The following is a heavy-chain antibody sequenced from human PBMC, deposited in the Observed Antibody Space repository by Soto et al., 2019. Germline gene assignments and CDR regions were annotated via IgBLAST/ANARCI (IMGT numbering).Heavy chain of an antibody. V-gene: IGHV4-30-2*01. Sequence: QLQLQESGSGLVKPSQTLSLTCAVSGGSISSGGYSWSWIRQPPGKGLEWIGYIYHSGSTYYNPSLKSRVPISVDRSKNQFSLKLSSVTAADTAVYYCARDKSREGRSIQYYYYGMDVWGQGTTVTVSS. J-gene: IGHJ6*02. CDR2: IYHSGST. D-gene: IGHD3-10*01. CDR1: GGSISSGGYS. CDR3: ARDKSREGRSIQYYYYGMDV.